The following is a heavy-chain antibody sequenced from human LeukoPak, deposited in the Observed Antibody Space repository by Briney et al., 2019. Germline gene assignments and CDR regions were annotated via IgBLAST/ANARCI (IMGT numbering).Heavy chain of an antibody. CDR2: IIPIFDTA. J-gene: IGHJ5*02. CDR3: ARTGGWDVNWFDP. Sequence: GSSVKVSCKASGGTFSSYAISWVRRAPGQGLEWMGRIIPIFDTANYAQKFQGRVTITTDESTSTAYMELSSLRSEDTAVYYCARTGGWDVNWFDPWGQGTLVTVSS. D-gene: IGHD5-12*01. V-gene: IGHV1-69*05. CDR1: GGTFSSYA.